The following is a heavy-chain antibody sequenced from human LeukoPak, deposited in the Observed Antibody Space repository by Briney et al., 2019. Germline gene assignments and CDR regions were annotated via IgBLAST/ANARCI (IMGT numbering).Heavy chain of an antibody. D-gene: IGHD2-2*01. J-gene: IGHJ4*02. CDR1: GFPFISYG. Sequence: PGRPLLLSFAAAGFPFISYGMHWVRQDPGTGLAWVAVISYVGSNKYYADSVKGRFTISRDNSKNTLYLQMNSLRAEDTAVYYCAKDLRRGLMLVVVPAALTLFDYWGQGTLVTVSS. V-gene: IGHV3-30*18. CDR2: ISYVGSNK. CDR3: AKDLRRGLMLVVVPAALTLFDY.